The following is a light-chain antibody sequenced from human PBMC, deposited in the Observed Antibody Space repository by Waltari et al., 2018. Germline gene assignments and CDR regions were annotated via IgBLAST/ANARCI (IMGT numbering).Light chain of an antibody. CDR3: QQYNSYPYT. V-gene: IGKV1-5*03. CDR1: QSISSW. J-gene: IGKJ2*01. CDR2: KAS. Sequence: DIQMTQSPFTLSASVGHRFTLTCPASQSISSWLAWSQQKPGKAPKLLIYKASSLESGVPSRFSCSGSGTEFTLTISSLQPDDFATYYCQQYNSYPYTFGQGTKLEIK.